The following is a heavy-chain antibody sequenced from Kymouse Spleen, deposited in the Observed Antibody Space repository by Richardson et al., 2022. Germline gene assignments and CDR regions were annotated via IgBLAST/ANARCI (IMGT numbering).Heavy chain of an antibody. CDR3: ARGDGELYYFDY. J-gene: IGHJ4*02. CDR1: GGSFSGYY. CDR2: INHSGST. V-gene: IGHV4-34*01. D-gene: IGHD3-10*01. Sequence: QVQLQQWGAGLLKPSETLSLTCAVYGGSFSGYYWSWIRQPPGKGLEWIGEINHSGSTNYNPSLKSRVTISVDTSKNQFSLKLSSVTAADTAVYYCARGDGELYYFDYWGQGTLVTVSS.